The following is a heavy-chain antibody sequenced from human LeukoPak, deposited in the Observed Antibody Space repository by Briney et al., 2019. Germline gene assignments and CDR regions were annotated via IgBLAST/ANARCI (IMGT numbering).Heavy chain of an antibody. CDR2: FRPDTGPT. J-gene: IGHJ5*02. D-gene: IGHD3-10*01. CDR3: ARERPTLLTRIRGIATAPDH. V-gene: IGHV1-2*02. CDR1: GYVFTAYF. Sequence: EASVKLSCKTSGYVFTAYFLHWVRQAPGQGLKCLGFFRPDTGPTNSAQQLQGRVSMTSDASVTTAYMELSGLTSDDTALYFCARERPTLLTRIRGIATAPDHWGQGTLVTVSS.